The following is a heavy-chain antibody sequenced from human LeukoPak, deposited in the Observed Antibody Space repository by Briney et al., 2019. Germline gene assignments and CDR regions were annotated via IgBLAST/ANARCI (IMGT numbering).Heavy chain of an antibody. Sequence: SETLSLTCAVYGCSFSGYYLSWIRQPPGKGLEWIGEINHSGSTNYNPSLKSRVTISVDTSKNQLSLKLSSVTAADTAVYYCALKPLYSSSWSWFDPWGQGTLVTVSS. CDR2: INHSGST. CDR1: GCSFSGYY. D-gene: IGHD6-13*01. CDR3: ALKPLYSSSWSWFDP. J-gene: IGHJ5*02. V-gene: IGHV4-34*01.